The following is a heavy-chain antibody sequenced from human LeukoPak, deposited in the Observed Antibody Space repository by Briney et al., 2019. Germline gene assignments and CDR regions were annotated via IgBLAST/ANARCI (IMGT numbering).Heavy chain of an antibody. CDR1: GFKFTVYD. J-gene: IGHJ5*02. D-gene: IGHD3-10*01. CDR2: MNPNNGKT. CDR3: VRDGEGVAISVNYWFDP. Sequence: GASVKVSCKASGFKFTVYDINWVRQASGRGLEWMGWMNPNNGKTGYAQKFQGRVTMTRDTSTSTAYMELRGLISEDTAVYYCVRDGEGVAISVNYWFDPWGQGTLVTVSS. V-gene: IGHV1-8*01.